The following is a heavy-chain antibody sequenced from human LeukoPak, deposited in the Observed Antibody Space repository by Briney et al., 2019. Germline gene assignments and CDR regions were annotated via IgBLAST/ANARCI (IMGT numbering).Heavy chain of an antibody. Sequence: PSETLSLTCTVSGGSISSYYWSWIRQPAGKGLEWIGRIYTSGSTNYNPSLKSRVTMSVDTSKNQFSLKLSSVTAEDTAVYYCARDLQYCSSTSCYIAFDIWGQGTMVTVSS. CDR3: ARDLQYCSSTSCYIAFDI. D-gene: IGHD2-2*02. V-gene: IGHV4-4*07. CDR2: IYTSGST. CDR1: GGSISSYY. J-gene: IGHJ3*02.